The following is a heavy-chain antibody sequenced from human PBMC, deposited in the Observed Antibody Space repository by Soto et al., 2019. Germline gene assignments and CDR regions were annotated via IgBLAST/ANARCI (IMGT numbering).Heavy chain of an antibody. Sequence: XETLSLTCSVAGSSVSSGPYYWTWIRQPPGKGLEWIGYIYNIAITKYNPSLKSRVTISVDTSKNEFSLKVRSVTAADTALYFCARVRYSHYGDYWGQGTLVTVSS. D-gene: IGHD4-4*01. CDR2: IYNIAIT. CDR3: ARVRYSHYGDY. V-gene: IGHV4-61*01. CDR1: GSSVSSGPYY. J-gene: IGHJ4*02.